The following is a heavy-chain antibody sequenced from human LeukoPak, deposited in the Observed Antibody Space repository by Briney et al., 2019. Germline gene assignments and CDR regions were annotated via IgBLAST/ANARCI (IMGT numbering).Heavy chain of an antibody. CDR2: IWHDGSNK. CDR1: GISFSGYG. D-gene: IGHD6-6*01. J-gene: IGHJ4*02. CDR3: AQPDQLVGYFDY. Sequence: PGGSLRLSCAASGISFSGYGMHWVRQAPGKGLEWVAVIWHDGSNKHYADSVRGRFTISRDNSKNTVYLQINSLRAEDTAVYYCAQPDQLVGYFDYWGQGTLVLVST. V-gene: IGHV3-33*03.